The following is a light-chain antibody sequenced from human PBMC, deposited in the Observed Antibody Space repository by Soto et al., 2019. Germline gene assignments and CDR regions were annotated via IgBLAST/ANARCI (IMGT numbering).Light chain of an antibody. CDR2: ASS. CDR3: SSYADRNKFL. V-gene: IGLV2-8*01. J-gene: IGLJ3*02. Sequence: QSVLTQPPSMSGSPGQSITISCTGTSSDVGSYNYVSWYQHHPGKAPRLMIYASSNRPSGVSHRISGSKSGNTASLTVSGLQAEDEADYYCSSYADRNKFLFGGGTKLTVL. CDR1: SSDVGSYNY.